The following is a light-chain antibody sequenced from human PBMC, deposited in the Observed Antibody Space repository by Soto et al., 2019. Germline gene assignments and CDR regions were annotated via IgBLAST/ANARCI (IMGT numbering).Light chain of an antibody. CDR1: QSLLHSNGYNY. J-gene: IGKJ1*01. CDR2: KAS. Sequence: DIVMTQSPLSLPVTPGEPASISCRSSQSLLHSNGYNYLDWYLQKPGKAPKLLIYKASTLESGVPSRFSGSGSGTEFTLTISSLQPDDFATYYCQQYTTFGQGTKVDIK. CDR3: QQYTT. V-gene: IGKV2-28*01.